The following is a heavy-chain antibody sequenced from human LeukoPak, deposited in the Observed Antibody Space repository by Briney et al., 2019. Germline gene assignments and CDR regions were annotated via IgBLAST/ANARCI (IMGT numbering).Heavy chain of an antibody. Sequence: PSETLSLTCIVSGGSISSYYWSWLRQPAGKGLEWIGSIYYSGSTYYNPSLKSRVTISVDTSKNQFSLKLSSVTAADTAVYYCAPPPYYYEANGYSVAWGQGTLVTVSS. J-gene: IGHJ5*02. V-gene: IGHV4-59*04. CDR3: APPPYYYEANGYSVA. D-gene: IGHD3-22*01. CDR2: IYYSGST. CDR1: GGSISSYY.